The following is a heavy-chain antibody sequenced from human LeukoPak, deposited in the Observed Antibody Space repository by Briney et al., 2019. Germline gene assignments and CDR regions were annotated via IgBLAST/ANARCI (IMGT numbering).Heavy chain of an antibody. V-gene: IGHV3-9*01. Sequence: GRSLRLSCAASGFNFDDYAMHWVRQPPGKGLEWVSGISWNSGRTGYADSVKGRFTISRDNAKNSLYLQMNSLRAEDTALYYCAKDIYNYYDSSGYGYWGQGTLVAVSS. CDR1: GFNFDDYA. D-gene: IGHD3-22*01. CDR3: AKDIYNYYDSSGYGY. J-gene: IGHJ4*02. CDR2: ISWNSGRT.